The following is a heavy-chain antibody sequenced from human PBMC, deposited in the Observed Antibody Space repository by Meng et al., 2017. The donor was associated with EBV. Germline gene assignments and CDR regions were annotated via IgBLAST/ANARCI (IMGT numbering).Heavy chain of an antibody. V-gene: IGHV4-39*01. J-gene: IGHJ5*02. CDR3: ARPFPSWQSPRLDPFGA. CDR2: VHYTGST. CDR1: XYPISSFYY. Sequence: QLQLRESGPGQVKPPQTLSLTCTAPXYPISSFYYWGWIRQPPGRGLEWSGSVHYTGSTYYSPSLKSRVTVSVDTSKNQFSLRLTSVTAADTAVYYCARPFPSWQSPRLDPFGAWGQGTLVTVSS. D-gene: IGHD6-19*01.